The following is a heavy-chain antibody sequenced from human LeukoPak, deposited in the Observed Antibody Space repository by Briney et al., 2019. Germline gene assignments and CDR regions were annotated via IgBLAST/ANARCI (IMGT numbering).Heavy chain of an antibody. Sequence: SETLSLTCTVSGGSISNSNYYWGWIRQPPGKGLEWIGSIYYSGSTYYNPSLKSRVTISVDTSKNQFSLKLSSVTAADTAVYYCARASGSYYPYYYYYGMDVWGQGTTVTVSS. D-gene: IGHD1-26*01. CDR3: ARASGSYYPYYYYYGMDV. V-gene: IGHV4-39*07. CDR2: IYYSGST. J-gene: IGHJ6*02. CDR1: GGSISNSNYY.